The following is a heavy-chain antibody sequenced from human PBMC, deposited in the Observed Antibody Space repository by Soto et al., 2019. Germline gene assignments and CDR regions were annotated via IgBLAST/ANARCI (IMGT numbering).Heavy chain of an antibody. D-gene: IGHD3-22*01. CDR1: GGTFSSHV. CDR3: ARPSSGYWSYFDY. V-gene: IGHV1-69*13. CDR2: IIPIFGTA. Sequence: SVKVSCKASGGTFSSHVISWVRQAPGQGLEWMGGIIPIFGTANYAQKFQGRITISADESMSTVYMELSSLRSEDTAVYYCARPSSGYWSYFDYWGQGTLVTVSS. J-gene: IGHJ4*02.